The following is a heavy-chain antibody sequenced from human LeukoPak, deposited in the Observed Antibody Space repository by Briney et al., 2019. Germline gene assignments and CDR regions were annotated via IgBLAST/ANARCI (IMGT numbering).Heavy chain of an antibody. CDR2: INSDGSST. J-gene: IGHJ6*03. CDR3: AREHYFYHMDA. V-gene: IGHV3-74*01. CDR1: GFTFSSYG. Sequence: GGSLRLSCAASGFTFSSYGMSWVRQAPGKGLVWVSRINSDGSSTSYADSVKGRFTISRDNAKNTLYLQMNSLRAEDTAVYYCAREHYFYHMDAWGEGTTVTVPS.